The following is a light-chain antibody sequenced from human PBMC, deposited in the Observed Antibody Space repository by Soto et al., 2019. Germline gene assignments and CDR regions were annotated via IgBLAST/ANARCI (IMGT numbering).Light chain of an antibody. CDR3: QQYGGSPQT. Sequence: VMTQSPDTLSASPGERVSLSCRASQSVNSSYLAWYQQKPGQAPTLLIYGASTRATGIPDRFSGSGSGTGFTLTISRLEPEDFAMYYCQQYGGSPQTFGRGTKM. CDR2: GAS. V-gene: IGKV3-20*01. CDR1: QSVNSSY. J-gene: IGKJ1*01.